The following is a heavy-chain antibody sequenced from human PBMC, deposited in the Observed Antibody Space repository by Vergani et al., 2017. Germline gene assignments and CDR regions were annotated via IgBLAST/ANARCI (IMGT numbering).Heavy chain of an antibody. Sequence: QVQLVESGGGVVQRGGSLRLSCATSGFTSSNYDMPWIGQGPGKGLEFVAFIQFDGSNQYYADSVKGRFTLSRDFSKNTLYLQMNNLRTDDTATYYCAKHFRGWGIDYWGQGTQVVVSS. CDR3: AKHFRGWGIDY. CDR1: GFTSSNYD. CDR2: IQFDGSNQ. D-gene: IGHD3-16*01. V-gene: IGHV3-30*02. J-gene: IGHJ4*02.